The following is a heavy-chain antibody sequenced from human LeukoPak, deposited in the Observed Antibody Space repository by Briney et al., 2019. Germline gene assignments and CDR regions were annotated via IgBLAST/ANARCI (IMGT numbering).Heavy chain of an antibody. CDR1: GDTFTSYG. J-gene: IGHJ3*02. V-gene: IGHV1-18*01. D-gene: IGHD6-6*01. CDR2: ISAYNGNT. CDR3: ARDRRSSSSPAAFDI. Sequence: GASVKVSCKASGDTFTSYGISWVRQAPGQGLEWMGWISAYNGNTNYAQKLQGRVTMTTDTSTSTAYMELRSLRSDDTAVYYCARDRRSSSSPAAFDISGQGTMVTVSS.